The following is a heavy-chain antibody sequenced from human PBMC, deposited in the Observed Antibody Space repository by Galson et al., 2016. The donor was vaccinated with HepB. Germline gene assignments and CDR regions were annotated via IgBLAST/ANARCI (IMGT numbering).Heavy chain of an antibody. D-gene: IGHD5-12*01. CDR1: GFSFSIYS. CDR3: ARVRPRSGYCFDY. V-gene: IGHV3-21*01. CDR2: ISSSNTYI. J-gene: IGHJ4*02. Sequence: SLRLSCAASGFSFSIYSMNWVHQAPGKGLEWVSSISSSNTYIDYADSVKGRFTISRDNAKNSLYLQMNSLRVEDTAVYYCARVRPRSGYCFDYWGQGTLVTVSS.